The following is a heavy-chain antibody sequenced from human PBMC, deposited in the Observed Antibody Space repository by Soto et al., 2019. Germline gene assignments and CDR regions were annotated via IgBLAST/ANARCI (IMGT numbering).Heavy chain of an antibody. CDR2: IKNDGSEQ. V-gene: IGHV3-7*03. CDR1: GFTFSVYY. J-gene: IGHJ4*02. CDR3: SRENWFQDY. D-gene: IGHD3-10*01. Sequence: EVHLVESGGGLVQPGGSLRLSCAASGFTFSVYYMTWVRQAPGKGLEWVASIKNDGSEQYYVDSVKGRFTISRDNAKNLLYLQMNSLRAGDTALYFCSRENWFQDYWGQGTLVTVSS.